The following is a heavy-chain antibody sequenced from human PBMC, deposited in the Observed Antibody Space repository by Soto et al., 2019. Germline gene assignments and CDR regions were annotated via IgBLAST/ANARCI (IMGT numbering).Heavy chain of an antibody. CDR2: IYYSGST. Sequence: SETLSLTCTVSGGSISSGDYYWSWIRQPPGKGLGWIGYIYYSGSTYYNPSLKSRVTISVDTSKNQFSLKLSSLTAADTAIYYFARVIWYTFDFWGQGTMVTVSS. V-gene: IGHV4-30-4*01. D-gene: IGHD1-20*01. CDR3: ARVIWYTFDF. CDR1: GGSISSGDYY. J-gene: IGHJ3*01.